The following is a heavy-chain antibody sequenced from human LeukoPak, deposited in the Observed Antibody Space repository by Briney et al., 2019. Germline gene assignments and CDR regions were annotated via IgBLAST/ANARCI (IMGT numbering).Heavy chain of an antibody. D-gene: IGHD4-23*01. Sequence: SEALSLTCTVSGGSISSSSYYWGWIRQPPGKGLEWIGSIYYSGSTYYNPSLKSRVTISVDTSKNQFSLKLSSVTAADTAVYYCASGSHDYGGGEYFQHWGQGTLVTVSS. CDR1: GGSISSSSYY. CDR3: ASGSHDYGGGEYFQH. J-gene: IGHJ1*01. CDR2: IYYSGST. V-gene: IGHV4-39*07.